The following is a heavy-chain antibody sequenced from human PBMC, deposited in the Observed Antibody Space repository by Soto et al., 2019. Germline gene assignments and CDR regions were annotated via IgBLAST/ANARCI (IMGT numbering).Heavy chain of an antibody. D-gene: IGHD3-10*01. CDR1: GFTFSSYA. CDR2: ISSNGGST. Sequence: PGGSLRLSCAASGFTFSSYAMHWVRQAPGKGLEYVSAISSNGGSTYYANSVKGRFTISRDNSKNTLYLQMGSRRAEDMAVYYCARQGRAVSSYYFDYWGQGTLVTVSP. CDR3: ARQGRAVSSYYFDY. J-gene: IGHJ4*02. V-gene: IGHV3-64*01.